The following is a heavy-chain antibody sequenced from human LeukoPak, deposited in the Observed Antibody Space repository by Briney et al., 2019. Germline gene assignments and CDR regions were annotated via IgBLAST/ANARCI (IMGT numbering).Heavy chain of an antibody. V-gene: IGHV4-31*03. CDR1: GGSISSGGYY. CDR2: IYYSGST. J-gene: IGHJ3*02. D-gene: IGHD6-13*01. CDR3: ARGDSSSNGAFDI. Sequence: SETPSLTCTVSGGSISSGGYYWSWIRQHPGKGLEWIGYIYYSGSTYYNPSLKSRVTISVDTSKNQFSLKLSSVTAADTAVYYCARGDSSSNGAFDIWGQGTMVTVSS.